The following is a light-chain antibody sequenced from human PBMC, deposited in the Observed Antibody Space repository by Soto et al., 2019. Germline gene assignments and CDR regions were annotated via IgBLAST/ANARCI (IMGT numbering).Light chain of an antibody. CDR3: QQYGSLPWT. J-gene: IGKJ1*01. V-gene: IGKV3-20*01. CDR2: GAS. Sequence: EIVLTQSPGTLSLSPGERATLSCSASQSVISSYLAWYQQKPGQAPRLLIYGASSRATGIPDRFSGSGSGTDFTLTISRLEPEDFAVYYCQQYGSLPWTFGQGTKVDI. CDR1: QSVISSY.